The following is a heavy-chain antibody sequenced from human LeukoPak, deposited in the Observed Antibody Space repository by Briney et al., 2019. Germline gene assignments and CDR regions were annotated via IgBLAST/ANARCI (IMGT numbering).Heavy chain of an antibody. Sequence: GASVKVSCKASGYTLTSFAIHWVRQAPGQRLEWMGWINAGNGNTKYSQKFQGRVTITRDTSASTAYMELSSLRSEDTAVYFCAKTAYDILTGEIHNWFDPWGQGTLVTVSS. J-gene: IGHJ5*02. CDR3: AKTAYDILTGEIHNWFDP. D-gene: IGHD3-9*01. CDR1: GYTLTSFA. V-gene: IGHV1-3*01. CDR2: INAGNGNT.